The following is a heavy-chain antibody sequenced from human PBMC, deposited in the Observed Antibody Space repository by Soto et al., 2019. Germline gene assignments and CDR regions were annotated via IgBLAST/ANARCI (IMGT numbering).Heavy chain of an antibody. CDR2: INPGNGNT. Sequence: SVKVSCKASGYTFTSYGINWVRQAPGRGLEWMGWINPGNGNTKYSQQFQGRVIIDRDTSASTAYMELSSLRSEDTAVYYCARGGYFDSSNYLAYWGLGTLVTV. J-gene: IGHJ4*02. V-gene: IGHV1-3*01. CDR3: ARGGYFDSSNYLAY. CDR1: GYTFTSYG. D-gene: IGHD3-22*01.